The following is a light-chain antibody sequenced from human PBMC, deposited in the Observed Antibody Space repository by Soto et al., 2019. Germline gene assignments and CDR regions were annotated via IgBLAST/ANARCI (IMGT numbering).Light chain of an antibody. CDR1: QSISGY. J-gene: IGKJ1*01. CDR3: QQSDSTPWT. Sequence: DIQMTQSPSSLSASVGDRVTITCRASQSISGYLNWYQKKSGQAPRLLMYAASTMQSGVPSRFSGSGSGTDFTLTISSLQPEDSATYYCQQSDSTPWTFGQGTKVEIK. CDR2: AAS. V-gene: IGKV1-39*01.